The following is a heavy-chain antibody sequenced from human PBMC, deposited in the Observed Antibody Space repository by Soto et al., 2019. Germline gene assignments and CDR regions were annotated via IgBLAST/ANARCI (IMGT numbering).Heavy chain of an antibody. CDR2: IKRDASER. CDR3: ASLSAPVDY. V-gene: IGHV3-7*01. CDR1: GFTFGTYW. Sequence: PGGSLRLSCAASGFTFGTYWMSWVRQAPGKGLEWLATIKRDASERKYVDSVKGRFTLSRDNAKNSLYLQMNSLRAEDTAVYHCASLSAPVDYWGQGTLVTVSS. J-gene: IGHJ4*01. D-gene: IGHD2-2*01.